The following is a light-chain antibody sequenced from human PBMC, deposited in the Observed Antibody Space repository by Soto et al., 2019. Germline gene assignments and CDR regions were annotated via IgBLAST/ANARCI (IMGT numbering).Light chain of an antibody. CDR2: GAS. CDR1: QSVSSN. Sequence: EIVMTQSPATLSVSPGERATLSCRASQSVSSNLAWYQQKPGQAPRLLIYGASTRSTGIPARFSGSGSWTEFTLTISSLQSEDFAVYYCQHYNNWTPWTFGQGTKVEIK. J-gene: IGKJ1*01. CDR3: QHYNNWTPWT. V-gene: IGKV3-15*01.